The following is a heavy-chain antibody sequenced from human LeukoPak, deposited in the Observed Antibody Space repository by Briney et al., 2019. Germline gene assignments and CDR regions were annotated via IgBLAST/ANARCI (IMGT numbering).Heavy chain of an antibody. CDR3: AGGGSYGAYLDY. V-gene: IGHV4-59*01. Sequence: SGPTLVKPSETLSLTCSVSGASITNYYWSWIRQAPGKGLEWIGYIYYSGNTNTYNPSLKSRATISLYTSRKYFSLELRSVTAADTAVYYCAGGGSYGAYLDYWGQGALVIVSS. CDR1: GASITNYY. D-gene: IGHD1-26*01. J-gene: IGHJ4*02. CDR2: IYYSGNT.